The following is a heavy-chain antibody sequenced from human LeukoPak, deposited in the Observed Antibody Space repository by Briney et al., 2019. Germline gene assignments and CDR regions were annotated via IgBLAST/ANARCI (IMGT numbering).Heavy chain of an antibody. J-gene: IGHJ4*02. CDR3: AKEVKAGYYDSSGYYYVFDY. D-gene: IGHD3-22*01. CDR2: IYYSGST. CDR1: GGSISSYY. Sequence: SETLSLTCTVSGGSISSYYWSWIRQPPGKGLEWIGYIYYSGSTNYNPSLKSRATISVDTSKNQFSLKLSSVTAADTAVYYCAKEVKAGYYDSSGYYYVFDYWGQGTLVTVSS. V-gene: IGHV4-59*12.